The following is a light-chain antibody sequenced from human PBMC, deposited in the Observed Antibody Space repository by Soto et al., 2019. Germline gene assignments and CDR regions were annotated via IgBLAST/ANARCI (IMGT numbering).Light chain of an antibody. Sequence: DIQMTQSPYSLSASVGDRVTITCRASQSISSYLNWYQQNPGKAPKLLIYAASSLQSGVPSRFSGSGSGRDFTLTISSLQPEEFATYYCQQSYSTPRTFGQGTKVEIK. J-gene: IGKJ1*01. CDR2: AAS. CDR3: QQSYSTPRT. V-gene: IGKV1-39*01. CDR1: QSISSY.